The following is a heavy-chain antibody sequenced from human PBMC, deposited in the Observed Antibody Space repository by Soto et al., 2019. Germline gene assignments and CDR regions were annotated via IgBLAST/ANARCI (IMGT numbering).Heavy chain of an antibody. CDR2: ISYDGSNK. CDR1: GFTFSSYG. J-gene: IGHJ3*02. Sequence: GGSLRLSCAASGFTFSSYGMHWVRQAPGKGLEWVAVISYDGSNKYYADSVKGRFTISRDNSKNTLYLQMNSLRAEDTAVYYCAKDRLAHSDAFDIWGQGTMVTVSS. V-gene: IGHV3-30*18. CDR3: AKDRLAHSDAFDI.